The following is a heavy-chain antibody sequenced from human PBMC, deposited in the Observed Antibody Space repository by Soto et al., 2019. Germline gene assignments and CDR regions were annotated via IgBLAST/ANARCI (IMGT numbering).Heavy chain of an antibody. CDR2: IIPIFGTA. Sequence: SVKVSCKASGGTFSSYAISWVRQAPGQGLEWMGGIIPIFGTANYAQKFQGRVTITADESTSTACMELGSRRSEDPAAYYSARDNGYWYESSCYYYRHYDYYGMDVWGQRTTVTVSS. V-gene: IGHV1-69*13. D-gene: IGHD3-22*01. CDR3: ARDNGYWYESSCYYYRHYDYYGMDV. CDR1: GGTFSSYA. J-gene: IGHJ6*02.